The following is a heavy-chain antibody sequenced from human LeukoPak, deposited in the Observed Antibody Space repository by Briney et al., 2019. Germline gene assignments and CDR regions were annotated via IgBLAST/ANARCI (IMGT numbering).Heavy chain of an antibody. J-gene: IGHJ6*02. D-gene: IGHD6-19*01. CDR3: ARDNRRQREQWLTTSYGMDV. CDR2: IYYSGST. Sequence: SETLSLTCTVSGGSISSYYWSWIRQPPGKGLEWIGYIYYSGSTNYNPSLKSRVTISVDTSKNQFSLKLSSVTAADTAVYYCARDNRRQREQWLTTSYGMDVWGQGTTVSVSS. V-gene: IGHV4-59*01. CDR1: GGSISSYY.